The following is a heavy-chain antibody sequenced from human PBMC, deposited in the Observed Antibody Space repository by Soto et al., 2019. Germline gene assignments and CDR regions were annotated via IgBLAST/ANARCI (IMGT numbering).Heavy chain of an antibody. CDR2: IIPIFGTA. CDR1: GGTFSSYA. CDR3: ARGRDFSHWFDP. J-gene: IGHJ5*02. Sequence: VASVKVSCKASGGTFSSYAISWVRQAPGQGLEWMGGIIPIFGTANYAQKFQGRVTITADESTSTAYMELSSLRSEDTAVYYCARGRDFSHWFDPWGQGTLVTVSS. V-gene: IGHV1-69*13. D-gene: IGHD3-3*01.